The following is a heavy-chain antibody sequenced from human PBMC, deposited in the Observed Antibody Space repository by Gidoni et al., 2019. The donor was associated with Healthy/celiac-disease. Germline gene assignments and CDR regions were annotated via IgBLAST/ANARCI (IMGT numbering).Heavy chain of an antibody. CDR1: GLPFDASY. CDR2: ISLNRGSV. J-gene: IGHJ4*02. CDR3: AKQICSSTSCFSGGVDY. Sequence: EVQLLESGGGWVQPGRSLTHSVAASGLPFDASYMYCVRQAPGKGLGWVSGISLNRGSVGYADSVKGRFTISRDNAKNSLYLQMNSLRAEDTALYYWAKQICSSTSCFSGGVDYWGQGTLVTVSS. V-gene: IGHV3-9*01. D-gene: IGHD2-2*01.